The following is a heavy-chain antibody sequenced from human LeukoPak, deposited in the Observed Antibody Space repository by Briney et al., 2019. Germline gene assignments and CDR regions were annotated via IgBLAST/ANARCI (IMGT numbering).Heavy chain of an antibody. CDR1: GYTLTELS. D-gene: IGHD4-23*01. V-gene: IGHV1-24*01. J-gene: IGHJ5*02. CDR2: INPRGTST. CDR3: ARDNSIHERGWWFDP. Sequence: EASVKVSCKVSGYTLTELSMHWVRQAPGTGLEWMGLINPRGTSTIYAEKFQGRIIMTRDMSTTTDYMELSSLKSDDTAVYYCARDNSIHERGWWFDPWGQGTLVTVSS.